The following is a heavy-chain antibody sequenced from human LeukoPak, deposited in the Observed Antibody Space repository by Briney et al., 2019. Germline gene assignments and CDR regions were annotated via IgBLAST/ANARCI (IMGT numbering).Heavy chain of an antibody. Sequence: QPGGSLRLSCAASGFTFSSYAMSWVRQAPGKGLEWVSAISGSGGSTYYADSVKGRFTISRDNSKNTLYLQMNSLRAEDTAVYFCARMAWDGDYVDGYWGQGTLVTVSS. J-gene: IGHJ4*02. D-gene: IGHD4-17*01. CDR1: GFTFSSYA. V-gene: IGHV3-23*01. CDR2: ISGSGGST. CDR3: ARMAWDGDYVDGY.